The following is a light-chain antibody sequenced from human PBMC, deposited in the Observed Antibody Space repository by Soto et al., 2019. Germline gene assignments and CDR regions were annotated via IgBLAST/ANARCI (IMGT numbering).Light chain of an antibody. CDR2: GAS. CDR3: QQYGSSPLT. J-gene: IGKJ4*01. CDR1: QSLSSAY. Sequence: EIVLTQSPDTLSLSPGERATLSCRASQSLSSAYLVWYQQQPGQAPRLLIYGASSRATGIPDRFSGSGSGTDFTLTISRLEPEDFAVYYCQQYGSSPLTFGGGTKVDIK. V-gene: IGKV3-20*01.